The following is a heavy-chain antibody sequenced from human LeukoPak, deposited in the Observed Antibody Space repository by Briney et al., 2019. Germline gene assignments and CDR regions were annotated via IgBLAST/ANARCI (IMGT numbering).Heavy chain of an antibody. CDR3: AKDPRNILTGDYDDFDI. J-gene: IGHJ3*02. CDR2: FNPTYDIP. Sequence: ASVKVSCKASGYTFTSYYMYWVRQAPGQGLEWMGIFNPTYDIPIYAQTFEGRVTMTRDLSTSTVYMELSTLRSDDTAVYFCAKDPRNILTGDYDDFDIWGQGTMVIVSS. V-gene: IGHV1-46*01. CDR1: GYTFTSYY. D-gene: IGHD3-9*01.